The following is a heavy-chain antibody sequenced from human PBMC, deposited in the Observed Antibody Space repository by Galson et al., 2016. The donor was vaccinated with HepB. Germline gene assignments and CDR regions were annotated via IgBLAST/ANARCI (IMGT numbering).Heavy chain of an antibody. Sequence: SETLSLTCTGSGGSISSSSYYWGWIRQPPGKGLEWIGSIYYSGSTYYKPSLQSRVPVSVDMSKNQFSLKRSSVTAADTAVYSCAGWGSHVTITHPGPAIPGPTDYWGQGTLVTVSS. J-gene: IGHJ4*02. CDR3: AGWGSHVTITHPGPAIPGPTDY. V-gene: IGHV4-39*01. CDR2: IYYSGST. CDR1: GGSISSSSYY. D-gene: IGHD3-16*01.